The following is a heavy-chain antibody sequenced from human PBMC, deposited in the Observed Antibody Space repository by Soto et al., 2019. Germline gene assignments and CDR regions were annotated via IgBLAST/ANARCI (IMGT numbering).Heavy chain of an antibody. D-gene: IGHD6-19*01. V-gene: IGHV1-2*04. CDR3: ARASSSGCFDY. J-gene: IGHJ4*02. Sequence: ASVKVSCKASGYTFTGYYMHWVRQAPGQGLEWMGWINPNSGGTNYAQKFQGWVTMTRDTSISTAYMELSRLRPGDTAVYYCARASSSGCFDYWGQGTLVTVSS. CDR2: INPNSGGT. CDR1: GYTFTGYY.